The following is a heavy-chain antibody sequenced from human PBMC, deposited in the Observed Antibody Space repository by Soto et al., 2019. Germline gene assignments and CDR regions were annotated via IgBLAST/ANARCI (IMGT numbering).Heavy chain of an antibody. CDR1: VFTFEDYA. CDR3: AKAAHWLVPRYFQH. J-gene: IGHJ1*01. CDR2: MSLNSELL. Sequence: PGGSLRLSCVASVFTFEDYALHWVRQAAGNGLEWVEGMSLNSELLGYADSVKGRFTIYRHNAKNSLSLQMNSLRIDDTALYYCAKAAHWLVPRYFQHWVQGTLVNISS. V-gene: IGHV3-9*01. D-gene: IGHD6-19*01.